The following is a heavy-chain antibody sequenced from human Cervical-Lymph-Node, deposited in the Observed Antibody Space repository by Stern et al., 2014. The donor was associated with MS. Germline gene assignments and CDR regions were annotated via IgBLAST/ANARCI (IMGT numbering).Heavy chain of an antibody. D-gene: IGHD6-6*01. Sequence: QLQLQESGPGLGKPSETLSLTCTVSGGSIGRYYRRWVRQPPGKSLEWIGYIYHNGNTNYNPSLKSRVSMSVDTSKNQFSLNLTSVTAADTAVYYCTRDGRSSLSEYFQTWGQGSLVTVSS. CDR3: TRDGRSSLSEYFQT. CDR1: GGSIGRYY. CDR2: IYHNGNT. J-gene: IGHJ1*01. V-gene: IGHV4-59*01.